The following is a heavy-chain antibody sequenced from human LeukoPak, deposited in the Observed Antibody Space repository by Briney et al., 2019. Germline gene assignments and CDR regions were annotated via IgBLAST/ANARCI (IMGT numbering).Heavy chain of an antibody. CDR2: VSSSSSTI. CDR1: GFTFSSYS. J-gene: IGHJ4*02. Sequence: GGSLRLSCAASGFTFSSYSMNWVRHAQGKGLGWVSYVSSSSSTIYYADSVKGRFTISRDNAKNSLYPQMNSPRAEDTAVYYCAREGVATVAWDYWGQGTLVTVSS. D-gene: IGHD5-12*01. V-gene: IGHV3-48*01. CDR3: AREGVATVAWDY.